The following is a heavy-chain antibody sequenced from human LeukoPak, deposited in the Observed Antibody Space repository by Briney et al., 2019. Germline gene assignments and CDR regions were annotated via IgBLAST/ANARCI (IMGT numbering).Heavy chain of an antibody. V-gene: IGHV3-21*01. CDR2: ISSSSSYI. CDR3: ARDRYGSGSYILAY. D-gene: IGHD3-10*01. J-gene: IGHJ4*02. CDR1: GFTFSSYS. Sequence: PGVSLRLSCAASGFTFSSYSMNWVRQAPGKGLEWVSSISSSSSYIYYADSVKGRFTISRDNAKNSLYLQMNSLRAEDTAVYYCARDRYGSGSYILAYWGQGTLVTVSS.